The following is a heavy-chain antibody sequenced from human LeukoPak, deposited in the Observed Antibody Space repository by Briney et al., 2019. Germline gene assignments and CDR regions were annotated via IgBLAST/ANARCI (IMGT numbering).Heavy chain of an antibody. CDR1: GVSISSSNW. CDR3: ARRDREDSSSRGYFDY. V-gene: IGHV4-4*02. Sequence: KASGTLSLTCAVSGVSISSSNWWSWLRQPPGKGLEGVGEIYHSGSTNYNPSLKSRVTISVDKSKNQFSLKLSCVTAADTAVYYCARRDREDSSSRGYFDYWGQGTLVTVSS. CDR2: IYHSGST. D-gene: IGHD6-13*01. J-gene: IGHJ4*02.